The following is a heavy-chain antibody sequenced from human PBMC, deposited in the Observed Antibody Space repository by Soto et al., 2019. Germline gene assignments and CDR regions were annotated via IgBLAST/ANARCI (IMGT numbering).Heavy chain of an antibody. CDR2: ISGSGGST. CDR1: GFTFSSYA. J-gene: IGHJ6*03. D-gene: IGHD2-2*01. V-gene: IGHV3-23*01. CDR3: AKKGGGYCSSTSCYASDYYYYYMDV. Sequence: GGSPRLSCAASGFTFSSYAMSWVRQAPGKGLEWVSAISGSGGSTYYADSVKGRFTISRDNSKNTLYLQMNSLRAEDTAVYYCAKKGGGYCSSTSCYASDYYYYYMDVWGKGTTVTVSS.